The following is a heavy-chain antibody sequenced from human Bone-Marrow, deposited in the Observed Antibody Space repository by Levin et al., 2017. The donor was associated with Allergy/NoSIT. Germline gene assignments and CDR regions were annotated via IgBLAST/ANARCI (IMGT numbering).Heavy chain of an antibody. V-gene: IGHV3-72*01. CDR1: GCSFSDQY. D-gene: IGHD1-14*01. J-gene: IGHJ4*02. CDR2: ARNQASGYTT. CDR3: VRVAGQTPDC. Sequence: GGSLRLSCGASGCSFSDQYMDWVRQAPGKGLEWVGRARNQASGYTTEYAASVKGRFTISRDDSRQSLYLQMNSLKSEDTAVYYCVRVAGQTPDCWGQGTLVTVSS.